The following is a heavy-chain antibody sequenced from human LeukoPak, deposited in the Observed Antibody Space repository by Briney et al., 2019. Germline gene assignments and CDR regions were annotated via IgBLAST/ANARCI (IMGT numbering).Heavy chain of an antibody. D-gene: IGHD2-2*01. CDR2: ISAYNGDT. CDR1: RYTFTNYG. Sequence: ASVKVSCKASRYTFTNYGITWVRQAPGQGLEWMGWISAYNGDTNFAQKFQGRVTMTTDTSTRTASMELRTLRSDDTAVYYCARRGGGYCTSTRCCCMDVWGKGTTVTVSS. CDR3: ARRGGGYCTSTRCCCMDV. V-gene: IGHV1-18*01. J-gene: IGHJ6*03.